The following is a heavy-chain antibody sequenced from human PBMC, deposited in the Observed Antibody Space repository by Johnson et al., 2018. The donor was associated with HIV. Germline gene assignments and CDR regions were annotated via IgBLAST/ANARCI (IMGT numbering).Heavy chain of an antibody. CDR1: GFTFSTYA. CDR3: AKETRDSRSAFDI. CDR2: IQFDGSHK. D-gene: IGHD4-11*01. V-gene: IGHV3-30*02. J-gene: IGHJ3*02. Sequence: MQLVESGGGVVQPGRSLRLSCAASGFTFSTYAIHWVRQAPGKGLEWVTFIQFDGSHKYSADFVKGRFTISRDTSKKSVFLQMNSLRPEDTAVYYCAKETRDSRSAFDIWGQGTLVTVSS.